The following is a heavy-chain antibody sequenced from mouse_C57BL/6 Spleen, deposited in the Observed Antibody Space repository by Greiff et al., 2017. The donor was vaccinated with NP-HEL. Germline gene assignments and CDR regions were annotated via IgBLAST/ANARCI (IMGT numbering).Heavy chain of an antibody. CDR3: AREGHYDYDVGFAY. Sequence: QVQLKESGAELVKPGASVKISCKASGYAFSSYWMNWVKQRPGKGLEWIGHIYPGDGDTNYNGKFKGKATLTADKSSSTAYMQLSSLTSEDSAVYFCAREGHYDYDVGFAYWGQGTLVTVSA. V-gene: IGHV1-80*01. D-gene: IGHD2-4*01. CDR2: IYPGDGDT. CDR1: GYAFSSYW. J-gene: IGHJ3*01.